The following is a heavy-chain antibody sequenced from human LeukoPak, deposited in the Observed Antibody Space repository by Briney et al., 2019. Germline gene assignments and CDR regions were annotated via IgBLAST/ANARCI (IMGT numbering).Heavy chain of an antibody. CDR3: ARVGRLYGLDV. V-gene: IGHV3-23*01. J-gene: IGHJ6*02. Sequence: PGGSLRLSCAASGFTFSSNAMSWVRQAPGKGLEWVSTISGGASATFFADSVKGRFTFSRDYSKNTLFLQMNSLRAEDTAVYYCARVGRLYGLDVWGQRTTVTVSS. D-gene: IGHD1-26*01. CDR2: ISGGASAT. CDR1: GFTFSSNA.